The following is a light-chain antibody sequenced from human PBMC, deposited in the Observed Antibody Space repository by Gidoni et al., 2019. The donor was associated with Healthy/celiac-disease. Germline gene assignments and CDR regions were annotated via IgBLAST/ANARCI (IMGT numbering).Light chain of an antibody. V-gene: IGKV1-39*01. CDR2: SAS. J-gene: IGKJ1*01. CDR1: KSISRY. Sequence: DIQMTQYPSSLSASVGDRVTITCRESKSISRYLNWYQQKPGKAPNLLIYSASSLQSGVPSRFSGSGSGTDFTLTISSLQPEYFATYYCQQSYSTLWTFXXXTKVEIK. CDR3: QQSYSTLWT.